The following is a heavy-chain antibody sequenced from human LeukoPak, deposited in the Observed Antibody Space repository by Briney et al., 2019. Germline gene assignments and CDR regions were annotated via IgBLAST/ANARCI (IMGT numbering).Heavy chain of an antibody. J-gene: IGHJ3*02. CDR2: IYYSGST. CDR1: GGSISSSSYY. Sequence: SETLSLTCTVSGGSISSSSYYWGWIRQPPGKGLEWIGSIYYSGSTYYNPSLKSRVTISVDTSKNQFSLKLSSVTAADTAVYYCARRRRYSSSWYLSAFDIWGQGTMVTVSS. CDR3: ARRRRYSSSWYLSAFDI. D-gene: IGHD6-13*01. V-gene: IGHV4-39*07.